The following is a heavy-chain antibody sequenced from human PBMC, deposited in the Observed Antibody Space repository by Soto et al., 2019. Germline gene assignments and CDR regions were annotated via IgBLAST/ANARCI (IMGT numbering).Heavy chain of an antibody. CDR2: ISAYNGNT. D-gene: IGHD3-22*01. Sequence: QVQLVQSGAEVKKPGASVQVSCKASGYTFTSYSISWVRQAPGQGREWMGWISAYNGNTNYAQKLRGRVTMTTDTSTSTAYMELRSLSSDDTAVYYCARVGRQYYYDGFQVYWGQGTLVTVSS. CDR3: ARVGRQYYYDGFQVY. J-gene: IGHJ4*01. CDR1: GYTFTSYS. V-gene: IGHV1-18*04.